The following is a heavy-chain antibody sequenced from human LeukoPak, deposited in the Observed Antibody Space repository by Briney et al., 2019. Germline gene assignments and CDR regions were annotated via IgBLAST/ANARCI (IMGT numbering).Heavy chain of an antibody. J-gene: IGHJ4*02. CDR3: ARDRGGSYSAIDY. CDR1: GFTFSSYA. D-gene: IGHD1-26*01. V-gene: IGHV3-48*04. CDR2: ISSSSSTI. Sequence: GGSLRLSCAASGFTFSSYAMSWVRQAPGKGLEWVSFISSSSSTIYYADSVKGRFTISRDNAKNSLYLQMNSLRAEDTAVCYCARDRGGSYSAIDYWGQGTLVTVSS.